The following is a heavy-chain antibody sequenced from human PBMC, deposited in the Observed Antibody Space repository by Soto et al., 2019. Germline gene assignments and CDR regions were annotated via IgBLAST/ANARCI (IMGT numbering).Heavy chain of an antibody. J-gene: IGHJ4*02. CDR1: GFTFSSYA. CDR2: ISGSGGST. CDR3: ASGVPAAMWGYYFDY. D-gene: IGHD2-2*01. V-gene: IGHV3-23*01. Sequence: EVQLLESGGGLVQPGGSLRLSCAASGFTFSSYAMSWVRQAPGKGLEWVSAISGSGGSTYYADSVKGRFTISRDNSQNTLYLQMNSLRAEDTAVYYCASGVPAAMWGYYFDYWGQGTLVTVSS.